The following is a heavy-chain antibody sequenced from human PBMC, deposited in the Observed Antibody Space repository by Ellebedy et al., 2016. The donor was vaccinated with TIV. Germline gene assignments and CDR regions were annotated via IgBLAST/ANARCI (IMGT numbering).Heavy chain of an antibody. Sequence: SETLSLXXTVSGGSISSSSYYWGWIRQPPGKGLEWIGSIYYSGSTYYNPSLKSRVTISVDTSKNQFSLKLSSVTAADTAVYYCARSVVVPAASGDYGGRYYFDYWGQGTLVTVSS. CDR1: GGSISSSSYY. D-gene: IGHD2-2*01. CDR3: ARSVVVPAASGDYGGRYYFDY. V-gene: IGHV4-39*01. CDR2: IYYSGST. J-gene: IGHJ4*02.